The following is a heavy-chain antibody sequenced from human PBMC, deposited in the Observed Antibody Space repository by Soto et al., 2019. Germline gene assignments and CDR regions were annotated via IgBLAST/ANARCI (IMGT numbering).Heavy chain of an antibody. CDR2: ISGSGGST. Sequence: GGSLRLSCAASGFTFSSYWMSWVRQAPGKGLEWVSAISGSGGSTYYADSVKGRFTISRDNSKNTLYLQMNSLRAEDTAVYYCAKDQVEQWLVDYWGQGTLVTVSS. CDR1: GFTFSSYW. D-gene: IGHD6-19*01. CDR3: AKDQVEQWLVDY. J-gene: IGHJ4*02. V-gene: IGHV3-23*01.